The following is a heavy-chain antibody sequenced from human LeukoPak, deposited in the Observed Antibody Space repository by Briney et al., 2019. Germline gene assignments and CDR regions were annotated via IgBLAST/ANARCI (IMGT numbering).Heavy chain of an antibody. V-gene: IGHV4-61*05. CDR2: IYYSGST. J-gene: IGHJ1*01. D-gene: IGHD2-21*02. Sequence: SETLSLTCTVSGGSISSSSYYWGWIRQPPGKGLEWIGYIYYSGSTNYNPSLKSRVTISVDTSKNQFSLKLSSVTAADTAVYYCARAEVAYCGGDCYTEYFQHWGQGTLVTVSS. CDR1: GGSISSSSYY. CDR3: ARAEVAYCGGDCYTEYFQH.